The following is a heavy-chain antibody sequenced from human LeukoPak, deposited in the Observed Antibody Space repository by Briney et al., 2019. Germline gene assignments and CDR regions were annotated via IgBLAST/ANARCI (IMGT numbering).Heavy chain of an antibody. J-gene: IGHJ4*02. CDR1: GFTFSHYS. CDR2: ILYDGSDK. D-gene: IGHD1-7*01. Sequence: PGGSLRLSCVASGFTFSHYSMHWVRQAPGKGLEWVTVILYDGSDKYYVDSVKGRFTISRDNSKNTLYLQMNSLRAEDTAVYYCAKGQLQKQGFDYWGQGALVTVSS. CDR3: AKGQLQKQGFDY. V-gene: IGHV3-30*18.